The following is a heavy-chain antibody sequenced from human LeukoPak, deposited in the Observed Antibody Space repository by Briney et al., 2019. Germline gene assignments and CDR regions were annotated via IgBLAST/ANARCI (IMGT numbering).Heavy chain of an antibody. D-gene: IGHD5-24*01. CDR1: GGSISSSSYY. CDR2: IYYSGST. V-gene: IGHV4-39*07. CDR3: ARDPVTSPMAYYYGMDV. J-gene: IGHJ6*02. Sequence: KPSETLSLTCTVSGGSISSSSYYWGWIRQPPGKGLEWIGSIYYSGSTYYNPSLKSRVTISVDTSKNQFSLKLSSVTAADTAVYYCARDPVTSPMAYYYGMDVWGQGTTVTVSS.